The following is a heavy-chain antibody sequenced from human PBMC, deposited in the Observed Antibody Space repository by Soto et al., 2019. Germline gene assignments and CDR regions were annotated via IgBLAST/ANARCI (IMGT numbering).Heavy chain of an antibody. CDR3: AKSRDAYNFYFYYGMDV. V-gene: IGHV3-30*18. J-gene: IGHJ6*02. CDR1: GFTFSNYG. Sequence: PEGSLRLSCAASGFTFSNYGMHWVRQTPGKGLEWVALILYDGSNKYYGDSVKGRFTISRDNSKNTLYLQVSSLRAEDTAVYYCAKSRDAYNFYFYYGMDVWGQGTTVTVSS. CDR2: ILYDGSNK. D-gene: IGHD2-2*01.